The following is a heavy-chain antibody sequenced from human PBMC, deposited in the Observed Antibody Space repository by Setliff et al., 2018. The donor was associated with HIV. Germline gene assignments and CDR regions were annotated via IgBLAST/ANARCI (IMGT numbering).Heavy chain of an antibody. CDR1: GFTLGGFG. Sequence: GGSLRLSCVASGFTLGGFGMHWVRQAPGKGLEWVAFIQYDGSKHSYADSVKGRFTISRDDSKNTLYLQMKTLRAEDTAVYYCVKDINLGLSRYFHYWGQGTLVTVSS. CDR2: IQYDGSKH. J-gene: IGHJ4*02. CDR3: VKDINLGLSRYFHY. V-gene: IGHV3-30*02.